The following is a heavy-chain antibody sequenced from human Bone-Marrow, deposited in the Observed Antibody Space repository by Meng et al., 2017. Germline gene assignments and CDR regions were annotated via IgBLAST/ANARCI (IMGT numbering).Heavy chain of an antibody. Sequence: ASVKVACKASGYTFAAYWIQWVRQAPGQGLEWMGRIDPKSDNTHYAQKFQGRVTMTRDTSISTAYMELSRLRSDGTAVYYCARDEDISAAGYLLGDFWGQGTLVTVSS. J-gene: IGHJ4*02. CDR2: IDPKSDNT. CDR1: GYTFAAYW. CDR3: ARDEDISAAGYLLGDF. D-gene: IGHD6-13*01. V-gene: IGHV1-2*06.